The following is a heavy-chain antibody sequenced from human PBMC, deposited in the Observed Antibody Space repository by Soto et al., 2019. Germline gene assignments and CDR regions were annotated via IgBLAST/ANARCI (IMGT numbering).Heavy chain of an antibody. V-gene: IGHV3-7*03. CDR2: IKQDGSEK. CDR1: GFTFSSYW. CDR3: ARLYYDILNGYSD. J-gene: IGHJ4*02. D-gene: IGHD3-9*01. Sequence: PGGSLRLSCAASGFTFSSYWMSWVRQAPGKGLEWVANIKQDGSEKYYVDSVKGRFTISRDNAKNSLYLQMNSLRAEDTAVYYCARLYYDILNGYSDWGQGNLVTVSS.